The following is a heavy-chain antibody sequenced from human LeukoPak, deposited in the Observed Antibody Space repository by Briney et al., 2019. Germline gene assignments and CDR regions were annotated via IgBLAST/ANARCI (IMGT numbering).Heavy chain of an antibody. D-gene: IGHD1-26*01. CDR2: IYPNSGGT. CDR1: GYTFSGYF. Sequence: ASVKVSRRASGYTFSGYFMHWVRQAPGQGLEWMGWIYPNSGGTKYAQKFQGRVTMTRDTSISTINMELSSLRSDDTAVYYCARFSGSSNFDYWGQGTLVTVSS. J-gene: IGHJ4*02. V-gene: IGHV1-2*02. CDR3: ARFSGSSNFDY.